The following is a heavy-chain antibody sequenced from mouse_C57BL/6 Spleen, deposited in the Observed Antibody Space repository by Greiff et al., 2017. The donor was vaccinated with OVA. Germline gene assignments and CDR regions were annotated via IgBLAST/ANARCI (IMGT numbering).Heavy chain of an antibody. CDR1: GFNIKDYY. CDR3: ARSGSSYEGYFDV. CDR2: IDPEDGET. Sequence: DVHLVESGAELVKPGASVKLSCTASGFNIKDYYMHWVKQRTEQGLEWIGRIDPEDGETKYAPTFQGKATITADTSSNTAYLQLSSLTSEDTAVYYCARSGSSYEGYFDVWGTGTTVTVSS. V-gene: IGHV14-2*01. J-gene: IGHJ1*03. D-gene: IGHD1-1*01.